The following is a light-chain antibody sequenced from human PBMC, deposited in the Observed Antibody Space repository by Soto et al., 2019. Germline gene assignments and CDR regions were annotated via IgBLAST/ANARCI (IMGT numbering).Light chain of an antibody. CDR1: QSVSSSY. Sequence: EIVLTQSPGTLSLSPGERATLSCRASQSVSSSYLAWYQQKPGQAPRLLIYDASTRATATPERFSGSGSGTDFTLTISRLEPEDFAVYYCQQYGSSPRTFGQGTKVDNK. CDR3: QQYGSSPRT. J-gene: IGKJ1*01. CDR2: DAS. V-gene: IGKV3-20*01.